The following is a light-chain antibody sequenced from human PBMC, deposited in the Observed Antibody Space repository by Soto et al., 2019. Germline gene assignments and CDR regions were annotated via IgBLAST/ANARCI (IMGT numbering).Light chain of an antibody. V-gene: IGKV1-39*01. CDR2: GAT. CDR3: QQCHATPLT. Sequence: DIQMTQSPSSLSASLVYRFTITCLASQAIGNYLNWYQQKPGKAPNLLIFGATTLQSGVPSRFSGSGYGTNFTLIISVLQPEDFAIYYCQQCHATPLTLGQGTRLEIK. J-gene: IGKJ5*01. CDR1: QAIGNY.